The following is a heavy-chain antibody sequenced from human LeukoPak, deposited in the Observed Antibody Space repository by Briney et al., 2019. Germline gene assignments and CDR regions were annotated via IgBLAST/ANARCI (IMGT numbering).Heavy chain of an antibody. J-gene: IGHJ4*02. CDR1: GGSISGLY. D-gene: IGHD1-26*01. V-gene: IGHV4-4*07. CDR2: IYTGGGT. Sequence: SETLSLTCTVSGGSISGLYWSWIRQPAGKGLGWIGRIYTGGGTNYNPSLKSRVSMSVDTSKNQFSLKLNSVTAADTAVYFCARDVGFTKDWGQGTLVTVSS. CDR3: ARDVGFTKD.